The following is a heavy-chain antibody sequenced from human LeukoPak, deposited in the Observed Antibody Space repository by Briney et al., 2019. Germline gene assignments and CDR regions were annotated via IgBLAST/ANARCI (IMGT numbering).Heavy chain of an antibody. Sequence: SETLSLTCTVSGGSINSGYYYWSWIRQPAGKGLEWIGRIDTSGSTKYNPSLKSRLTISVDTSKNQFSLKLSSVTAAETAVYYCAKNGDRGAFCSGGTCYPYYYYMDVWGKGTTVTISS. CDR3: AKNGDRGAFCSGGTCYPYYYYMDV. V-gene: IGHV4-61*02. CDR1: GGSINSGYYY. D-gene: IGHD2-15*01. CDR2: IDTSGST. J-gene: IGHJ6*03.